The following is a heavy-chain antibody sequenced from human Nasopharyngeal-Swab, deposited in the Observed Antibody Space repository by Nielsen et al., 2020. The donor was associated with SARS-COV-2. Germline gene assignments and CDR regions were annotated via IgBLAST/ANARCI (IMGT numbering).Heavy chain of an antibody. J-gene: IGHJ4*02. CDR1: GDSISSGGYY. CDR3: ARGFDY. CDR2: IYNSGST. Sequence: SETLSLTCTVSGDSISSGGYYWSWIRQHPGKGLEWIGYIYNSGSTYYNPSLKSRVSISVDMSKSQFSLKLSPVTAADTAVYYCARGFDYWGQGTLVTVSS. V-gene: IGHV4-31*03.